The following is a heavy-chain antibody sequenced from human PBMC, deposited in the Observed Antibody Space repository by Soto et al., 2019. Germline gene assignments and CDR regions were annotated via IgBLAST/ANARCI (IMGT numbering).Heavy chain of an antibody. CDR1: SGSISSSNW. D-gene: IGHD4-4*01. Sequence: PSETLSLTCAVSSGSISSSNWWSWVRQPPGKGLEWIGEIYHSGSTNYNPSLKSRVTISVDKSKNQFSLKLSSVTAADTAVYYCARGNPDYRHYYYYYMDVWGKGTTVTVSS. J-gene: IGHJ6*03. V-gene: IGHV4-4*02. CDR2: IYHSGST. CDR3: ARGNPDYRHYYYYYMDV.